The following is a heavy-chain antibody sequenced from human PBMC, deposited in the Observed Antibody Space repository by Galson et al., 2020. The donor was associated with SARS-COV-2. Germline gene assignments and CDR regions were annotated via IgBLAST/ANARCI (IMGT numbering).Heavy chain of an antibody. V-gene: IGHV3-11*01. Sequence: GESLKISCAASGYIFSDYYMSWIRQAPGKGLEWVSDISSSGSSIYYADSVKGRFTISRDNAKNSLYLQMNSLRAEDTAVYYCARGLEDQPEYFDIWGQGTMVTVSS. J-gene: IGHJ3*02. CDR2: ISSSGSSI. CDR1: GYIFSDYY. D-gene: IGHD2-2*01. CDR3: ARGLEDQPEYFDI.